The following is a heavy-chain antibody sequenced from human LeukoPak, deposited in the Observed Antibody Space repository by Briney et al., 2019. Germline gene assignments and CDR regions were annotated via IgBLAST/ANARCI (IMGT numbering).Heavy chain of an antibody. Sequence: PSEALSLTCTVSSGSIRSYYWSWIRQPAGKGLEWIGRIYTNGNTNYNPSLKSRVTMSVDTSKNQFSLKMSSVTAADTAVYYCARVRGDCPDYWGQGTLVTVSS. CDR2: IYTNGNT. CDR3: ARVRGDCPDY. V-gene: IGHV4-4*07. CDR1: SGSIRSYY. D-gene: IGHD2-21*02. J-gene: IGHJ4*02.